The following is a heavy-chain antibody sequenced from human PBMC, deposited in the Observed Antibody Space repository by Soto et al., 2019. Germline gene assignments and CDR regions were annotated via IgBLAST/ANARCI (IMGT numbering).Heavy chain of an antibody. V-gene: IGHV1-69*05. CDR1: GGTFSSYA. J-gene: IGHJ6*02. Sequence: QVQLVQSGAEVKKPGSSVKVSCKASGGTFSSYAISWVRQAPGQGLEWMGGIIPIFGTANYAQTFQGRVTITTDESTSTAYIELSSLRYEDTAVYYCARDKVIVVVAASRYDYYGMDVWGQGTMVTVSS. CDR3: ARDKVIVVVAASRYDYYGMDV. D-gene: IGHD2-15*01. CDR2: IIPIFGTA.